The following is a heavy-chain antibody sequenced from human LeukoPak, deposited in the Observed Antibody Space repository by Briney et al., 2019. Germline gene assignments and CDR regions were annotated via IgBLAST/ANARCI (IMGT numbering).Heavy chain of an antibody. CDR1: GFTFSNAW. Sequence: GGSLRLSCAVSGFTFSNAWMSWVRQAPGKGLEWVGRVKSKTDGGTTDYAAPVKGRFTISRDDSKNTLYLQMNSLKSEDTAVYYCTTMTDLRDFWGQGSLVTVSS. CDR2: VKSKTDGGTT. CDR3: TTMTDLRDF. V-gene: IGHV3-15*01. J-gene: IGHJ4*02.